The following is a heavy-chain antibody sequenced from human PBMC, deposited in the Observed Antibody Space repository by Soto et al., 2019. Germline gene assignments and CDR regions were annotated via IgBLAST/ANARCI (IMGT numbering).Heavy chain of an antibody. CDR1: GGSLRGSY. J-gene: IGHJ4*02. CDR3: ARGHIPVYGPVPDYFDS. V-gene: IGHV4-34*02. D-gene: IGHD2-21*01. Sequence: QVHLQQWGAGLLKPSETLSLTCGVYGGSLRGSYWSWIRQPPGKELEWLGKVTHSGSTTFNPSLKSRVSVSVDTSDNQFSLKLTSVTAADTAVYYCARGHIPVYGPVPDYFDSWGQGTLVTVSS. CDR2: VTHSGST.